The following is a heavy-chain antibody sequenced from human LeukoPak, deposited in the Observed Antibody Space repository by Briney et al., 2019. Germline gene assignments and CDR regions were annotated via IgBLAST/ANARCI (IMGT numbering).Heavy chain of an antibody. CDR3: ARERGGYFDY. CDR1: GGSISSYY. D-gene: IGHD3-10*01. Sequence: SETLSLTCTVSGGSISSYYWSWIRQPPGKGLEWIGYIYYSGSTNYNPSLKSRVTISVDTSKNQFSLKLSSVTAADTAAYYCARERGGYFDYWGQGTLVTVSS. CDR2: IYYSGST. V-gene: IGHV4-59*01. J-gene: IGHJ4*02.